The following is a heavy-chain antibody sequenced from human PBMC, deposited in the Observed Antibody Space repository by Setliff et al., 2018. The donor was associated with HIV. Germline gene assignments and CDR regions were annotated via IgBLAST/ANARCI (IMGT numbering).Heavy chain of an antibody. Sequence: GGSLRLSCAASGFTFSSYSMNWVRQAPGKGLEWVSYISSSSSTIYYADSVKGRFTISRDNSKNTLYLQMNSLRAEDTAVYYCASIELAAMVPVDYWGQGTLVTVSS. CDR1: GFTFSSYS. D-gene: IGHD5-18*01. J-gene: IGHJ4*02. V-gene: IGHV3-48*01. CDR2: ISSSSSTI. CDR3: ASIELAAMVPVDY.